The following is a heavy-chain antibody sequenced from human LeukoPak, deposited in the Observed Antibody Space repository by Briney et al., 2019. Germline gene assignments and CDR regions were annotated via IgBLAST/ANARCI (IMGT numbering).Heavy chain of an antibody. CDR3: AKDPRLLWFGELLEYYFDY. D-gene: IGHD3-10*01. CDR2: TGSTGVST. V-gene: IGHV3-23*01. Sequence: GGSLRLSCAASGFTFSSYAMNWVRQAPGKGLEWVSGTGSTGVSTFYADSVKGRFTVSRDNSKNTLSLQMNSLRAEDTAVYYCAKDPRLLWFGELLEYYFDYWGQGTLVTVSS. J-gene: IGHJ4*02. CDR1: GFTFSSYA.